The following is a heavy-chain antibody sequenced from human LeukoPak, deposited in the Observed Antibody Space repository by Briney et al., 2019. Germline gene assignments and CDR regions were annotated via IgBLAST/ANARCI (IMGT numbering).Heavy chain of an antibody. CDR2: INHSGST. Sequence: PSETLSLTCAVYGGSFSGYYWSWIRQPPGKGLEWIGEINHSGSTNYNPSLKSRVTISVDTSKNQFSLKLSSVTAADTAVYYCARDLSYDFWSGYSDWFDPWGQGTLVTVSS. V-gene: IGHV4-34*01. D-gene: IGHD3-3*01. CDR3: ARDLSYDFWSGYSDWFDP. J-gene: IGHJ5*02. CDR1: GGSFSGYY.